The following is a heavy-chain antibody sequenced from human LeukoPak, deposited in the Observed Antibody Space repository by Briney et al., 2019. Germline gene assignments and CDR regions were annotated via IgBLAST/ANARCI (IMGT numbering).Heavy chain of an antibody. Sequence: ASVKVSCKASGYTFTSYYIHWVRQAPGQGLEWMGWISAYNGNTNYAQKLQGRVTMTTDTSTSTAYMELRSLRSDDTAVCYCAGNLYYYDSSGTGAYYFDYWGQGTLVTVSS. V-gene: IGHV1-18*04. CDR3: AGNLYYYDSSGTGAYYFDY. J-gene: IGHJ4*02. D-gene: IGHD3-22*01. CDR1: GYTFTSYY. CDR2: ISAYNGNT.